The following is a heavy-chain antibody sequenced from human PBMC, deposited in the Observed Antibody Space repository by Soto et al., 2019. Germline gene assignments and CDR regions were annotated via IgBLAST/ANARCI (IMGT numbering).Heavy chain of an antibody. J-gene: IGHJ4*02. Sequence: QVQLVQSGAEVKKPGASVKVSCKASGYTFITYGISWVRQAPGQGLAWMGWISAYSGSTKFAQKLQGRVTMTTDTSTTTAYMELRSLTSDDTAVYYCARDFTKSSSWPYYFDYWGQGTLVTVSS. V-gene: IGHV1-18*01. CDR1: GYTFITYG. D-gene: IGHD6-13*01. CDR3: ARDFTKSSSWPYYFDY. CDR2: ISAYSGST.